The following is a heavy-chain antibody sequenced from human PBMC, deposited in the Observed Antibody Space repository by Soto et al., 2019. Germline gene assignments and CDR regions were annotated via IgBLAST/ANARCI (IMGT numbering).Heavy chain of an antibody. CDR2: ISYDGSNK. V-gene: IGHV3-30-3*01. CDR1: GFTFSSYA. CDR3: ARDVGTFYYDGMDV. Sequence: QVQLVESGGGVVQPGRSLRLSCAASGFTFSSYAMHWVRQAPGKGLEWVAVISYDGSNKYYADSVKGRFTISRDNSKNTLYLQMNSLRAEDTAVYYCARDVGTFYYDGMDVWGQGTTVTVSS. D-gene: IGHD3-10*01. J-gene: IGHJ6*02.